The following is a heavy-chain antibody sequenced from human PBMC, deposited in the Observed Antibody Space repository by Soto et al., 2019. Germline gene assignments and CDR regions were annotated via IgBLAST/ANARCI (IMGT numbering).Heavy chain of an antibody. CDR2: IYPSDSDT. V-gene: IGHV5-51*01. J-gene: IGHJ4*02. CDR1: GYRFTSYW. Sequence: GESLQISCKGSGYRFTSYWIGWVRQMPGKGLEWMGIIYPSDSDTRYSPSFQGQVTISADKSISTAYLQWSSLKASDTAMYYCARHSSWRTSVYHYWGQGTLVTVSS. CDR3: ARHSSWRTSVYHY. D-gene: IGHD6-6*01.